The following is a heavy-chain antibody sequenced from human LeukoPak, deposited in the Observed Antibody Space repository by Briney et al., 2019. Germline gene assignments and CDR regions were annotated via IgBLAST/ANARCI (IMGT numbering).Heavy chain of an antibody. CDR3: ARVYSSAKTFDY. CDR2: INHGGST. CDR1: GGSFSGYY. V-gene: IGHV4-34*01. Sequence: KPSETLSLTCAVCGGSFSGYYWSWIRQPPGKGLEWIGEINHGGSTNYNPSLKSRVTISVDTSKNQFSLKLSSVTAADTAVYYCARVYSSAKTFDYWGQGTLVTVSS. J-gene: IGHJ4*02. D-gene: IGHD6-25*01.